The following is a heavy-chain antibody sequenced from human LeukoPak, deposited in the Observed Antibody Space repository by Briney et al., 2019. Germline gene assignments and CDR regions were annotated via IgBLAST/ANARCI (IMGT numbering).Heavy chain of an antibody. J-gene: IGHJ5*02. CDR3: AGQRRVTGPNWFGP. CDR2: IYYSGNT. D-gene: IGHD2-8*01. CDR1: GGSISSSHYY. V-gene: IGHV4-39*01. Sequence: PSETLSLTCTVSGGSISSSHYYWGWVRQPPGQGLEWIGSIYYSGNTYYNPSLKSRVTMSVDTSMNQFSLKLNSVPAADTAVYYCAGQRRVTGPNWFGPWGQGTLVTVSS.